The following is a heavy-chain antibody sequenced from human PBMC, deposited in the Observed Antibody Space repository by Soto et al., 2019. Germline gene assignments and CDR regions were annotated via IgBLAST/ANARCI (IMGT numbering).Heavy chain of an antibody. CDR2: IQYSGYS. J-gene: IGHJ6*02. CDR3: ARHGFGSLHGLVDV. CDR1: GGSITNYY. Sequence: QVQLQESGPGLVKPSETLSLTCTVSGGSITNYYCSWFRQPPGKGLEWIGYIQYSGYSAYNLSLKRRVTMSMDTCKTPFSLLLESVTATDTAVYYCARHGFGSLHGLVDVWGQGTTVIVSS. D-gene: IGHD3-10*01. V-gene: IGHV4-59*08.